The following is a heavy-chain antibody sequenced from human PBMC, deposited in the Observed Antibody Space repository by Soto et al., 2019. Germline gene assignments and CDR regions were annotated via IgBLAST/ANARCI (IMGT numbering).Heavy chain of an antibody. CDR1: GRSFSGCY. Sequence: PEALSLTCSLYGRSFSGCYWSSSRQPPGKGLEWIGEINHSGGTNYNPSLKSRVTISLDKSKSQFSLRLISVTAADTAVYYCTREQSDDNYFDPWGQGTLVTVSS. D-gene: IGHD6-19*01. J-gene: IGHJ5*02. V-gene: IGHV4-34*01. CDR2: INHSGGT. CDR3: TREQSDDNYFDP.